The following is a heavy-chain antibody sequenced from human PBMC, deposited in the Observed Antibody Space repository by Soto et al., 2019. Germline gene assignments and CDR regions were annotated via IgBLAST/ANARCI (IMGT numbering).Heavy chain of an antibody. CDR2: ISYDGSNK. Sequence: QVQLVESGGGVVQPGRSLRLSCAASGFTFSSYGMHWVRQAPGKGLEWVAVISYDGSNKYYADSVKGRFTISRDNSKNTLYLQMNSLRAEDTAVYYCAKLLWFGGYYYYYGMDVWGQGTTVTVSS. CDR3: AKLLWFGGYYYYYGMDV. CDR1: GFTFSSYG. V-gene: IGHV3-30*18. J-gene: IGHJ6*02. D-gene: IGHD3-10*01.